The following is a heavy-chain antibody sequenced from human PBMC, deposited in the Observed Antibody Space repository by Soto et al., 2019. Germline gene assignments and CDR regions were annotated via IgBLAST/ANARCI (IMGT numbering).Heavy chain of an antibody. J-gene: IGHJ6*02. CDR2: ISYDGSNK. CDR3: ARESSSGIKYYYYYYGMDV. CDR1: GFTFSSYA. V-gene: IGHV3-30-3*01. D-gene: IGHD6-6*01. Sequence: PGGSLRLSCAASGFTFSSYAMHWVRQAPGKGLEWVAVISYDGSNKYYADSVKGRFTISRDNSKNTLYLQMNSLRAEDTAVYYCARESSSGIKYYYYYYGMDVWGQGTTVTVSS.